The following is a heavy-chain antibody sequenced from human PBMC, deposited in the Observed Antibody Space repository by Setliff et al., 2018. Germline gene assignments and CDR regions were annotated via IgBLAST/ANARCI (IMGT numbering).Heavy chain of an antibody. Sequence: GGSLRLSCAASGFTFSSYAMSWVRQAPGKGLEWVSAISGSGGSTYYADSVKGRFTISRDNAKNSPYLQMNSLRAEDTAVYYCAREALDIVVVPAALDYWGQGTLVTVSS. CDR1: GFTFSSYA. V-gene: IGHV3-23*01. D-gene: IGHD2-2*03. J-gene: IGHJ4*02. CDR2: ISGSGGST. CDR3: AREALDIVVVPAALDY.